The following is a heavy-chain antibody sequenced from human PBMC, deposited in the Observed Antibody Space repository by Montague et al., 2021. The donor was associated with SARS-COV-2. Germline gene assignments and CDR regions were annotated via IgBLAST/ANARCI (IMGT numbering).Heavy chain of an antibody. V-gene: IGHV3-20*04. CDR2: INWNGSST. CDR3: ARGSSGYYTPRPFDY. J-gene: IGHJ4*02. Sequence: SLRLSCAASGFTFDDYGMSWVRQAPGKGLEWVSGINWNGSSTGYADSVKGRFTISRDNAKNSLYLQMNSLRAEDTAVYYCARGSSGYYTPRPFDYWGQGTLVTVSS. CDR1: GFTFDDYG. D-gene: IGHD3-22*01.